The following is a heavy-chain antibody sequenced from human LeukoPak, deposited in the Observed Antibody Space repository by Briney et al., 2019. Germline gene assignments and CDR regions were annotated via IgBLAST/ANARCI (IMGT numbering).Heavy chain of an antibody. CDR3: ASEGRVEYFQH. J-gene: IGHJ1*01. V-gene: IGHV4-59*01. CDR1: GGSLSCYY. Sequence: PSETLSLTCTFPGGSLSCYYWSWIRQPPGQGLQSTGYIHYSGSPNYNPSLTSRVTISVDTSKNQFSLKLSSVTAADTAVYYCASEGRVEYFQHWGQGTLVTVSS. CDR2: IHYSGSP.